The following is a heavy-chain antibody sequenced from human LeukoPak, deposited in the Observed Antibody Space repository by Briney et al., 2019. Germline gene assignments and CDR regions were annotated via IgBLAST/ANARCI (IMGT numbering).Heavy chain of an antibody. CDR1: GFTFSSYG. Sequence: PGRSLRLSCAASGFTFSSYGMHWVRQAPGKGLEWVAVISYDGSNKYYADSVKGRFTISRDNSKNTLYLQMNSLRAEDTAVYYCARPDCSGGSCYWVWLDYWGQGTLVTVPS. CDR2: ISYDGSNK. D-gene: IGHD2-15*01. V-gene: IGHV3-30*03. J-gene: IGHJ4*02. CDR3: ARPDCSGGSCYWVWLDY.